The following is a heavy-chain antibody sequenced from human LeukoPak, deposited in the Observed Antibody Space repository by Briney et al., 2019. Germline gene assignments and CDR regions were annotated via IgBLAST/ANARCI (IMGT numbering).Heavy chain of an antibody. D-gene: IGHD5-12*01. J-gene: IGHJ4*02. Sequence: SGTLSLTCVVSGDSIRNDYWWNWVRQPPGKGLEWIGEIYHSGSTNYNPSLKSRVTISVDTSKNQFSLKLSSVTAADTAMYYCARVSGYDWESFYDYWGQGSLVTVSS. V-gene: IGHV4-4*02. CDR1: GDSIRNDYW. CDR2: IYHSGST. CDR3: ARVSGYDWESFYDY.